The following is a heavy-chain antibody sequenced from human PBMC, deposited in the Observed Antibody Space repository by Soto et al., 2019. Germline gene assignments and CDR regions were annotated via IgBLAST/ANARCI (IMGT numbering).Heavy chain of an antibody. V-gene: IGHV1-18*04. Sequence: ASVKVSCKASGYTFTSYGISWVRQAPGQGLEWMGWISAYNGNTNYAQKLQGRVTMTTDTSTSTAYMELRSLRSDDTAVYYCARDLTVVVPAAIYGMDVWGQGTTVSVSS. CDR1: GYTFTSYG. CDR2: ISAYNGNT. J-gene: IGHJ6*02. CDR3: ARDLTVVVPAAIYGMDV. D-gene: IGHD2-2*01.